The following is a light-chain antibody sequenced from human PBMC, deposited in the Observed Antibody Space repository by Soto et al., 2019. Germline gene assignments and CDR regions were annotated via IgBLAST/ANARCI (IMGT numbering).Light chain of an antibody. CDR3: ETWDSNYWV. V-gene: IGLV4-60*02. Sequence: QSVLTQSSSASASLGSSVKLTCTLSSGHSSYIIAWHQQQPGKAPRYLMKLEGSGSYNKGSGVPDRFSGSSSGADRYLTISNLQFEDEADYYCETWDSNYWVFGTGTKVTVL. CDR1: SGHSSYI. J-gene: IGLJ1*01. CDR2: LEGSGSY.